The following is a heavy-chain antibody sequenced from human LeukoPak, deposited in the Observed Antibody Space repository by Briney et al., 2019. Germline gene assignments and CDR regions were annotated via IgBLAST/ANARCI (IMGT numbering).Heavy chain of an antibody. CDR1: GFTFTSFA. J-gene: IGHJ4*02. CDR3: AKTRNKKDSSAWYLFYFDY. V-gene: IGHV3-30*04. Sequence: GRSLRLSCAAPGFTFTSFAIHWVRQAPGKGLEWVAAISYDGNNKYYTDSVKGRFTISRDNSKNSLYLQMNSLRTEDTALYYCAKTRNKKDSSAWYLFYFDYWGQGTLVTVSS. D-gene: IGHD6-19*01. CDR2: ISYDGNNK.